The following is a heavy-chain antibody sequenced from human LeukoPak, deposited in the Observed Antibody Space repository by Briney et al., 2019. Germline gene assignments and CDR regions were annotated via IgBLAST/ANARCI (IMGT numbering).Heavy chain of an antibody. V-gene: IGHV3-21*01. D-gene: IGHD7-27*01. CDR2: ISSSSSYI. CDR3: ALWGPGAAHYFDY. J-gene: IGHJ4*02. Sequence: GGSLRLSCAASGFTFSSYSMNWVRQAPGKGLEWVSSISSSSSYIYYADSVKGRFTISRDNAKNSLYLQMNSLRAEDTAVYYCALWGPGAAHYFDYWGQGTLVTVSS. CDR1: GFTFSSYS.